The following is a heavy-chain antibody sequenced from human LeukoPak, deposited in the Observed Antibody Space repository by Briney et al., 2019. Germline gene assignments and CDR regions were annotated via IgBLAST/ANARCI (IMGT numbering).Heavy chain of an antibody. Sequence: GGSLRLSCAASGFTFSSYAMSWVRQAPGRGLEWVSAISGSGGSTYYADSVKGRFTISRDNSKNTLYLQMNSLRAEDTAVYYCAKLDDYSNPRGVDYWGQGTLVTVSS. D-gene: IGHD4-11*01. CDR2: ISGSGGST. J-gene: IGHJ4*02. V-gene: IGHV3-23*01. CDR1: GFTFSSYA. CDR3: AKLDDYSNPRGVDY.